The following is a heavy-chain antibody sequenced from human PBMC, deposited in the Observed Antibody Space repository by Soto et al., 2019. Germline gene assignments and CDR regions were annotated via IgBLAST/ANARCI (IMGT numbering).Heavy chain of an antibody. D-gene: IGHD5-12*01. V-gene: IGHV4-34*01. CDR2: INHSGST. CDR1: GGSFSGDY. CDR3: ARGGNSGYGW. Sequence: QVQLQQWGAGLLKPSETLSLTCSVYGGSFSGDYWSWIRQPPGKGLEWIGEINHSGSTNYNPTLKSRVNISVDTSKNQFSLKLSSVAAAYPAVYYGARGGNSGYGWWGQGTLVTVSS. J-gene: IGHJ4*02.